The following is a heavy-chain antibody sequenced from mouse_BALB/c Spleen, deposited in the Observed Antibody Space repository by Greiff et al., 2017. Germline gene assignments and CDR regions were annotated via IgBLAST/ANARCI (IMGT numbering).Heavy chain of an antibody. CDR3: ARGVRRGYAMDY. CDR1: GYSFTSYW. CDR2: INPSTGDT. D-gene: IGHD1-2*01. J-gene: IGHJ4*01. Sequence: VQLQQSGPDLAKPGASVKLSCKASGYSFTSYWMHWVKQRPGQGLEWIGYINPSTGDTEYNQKFKDKATLTADKSSSTAYMQLSSLTSEDTAVYYCARGVRRGYAMDYWGQGTAVTVSS. V-gene: IGHV1-7*01.